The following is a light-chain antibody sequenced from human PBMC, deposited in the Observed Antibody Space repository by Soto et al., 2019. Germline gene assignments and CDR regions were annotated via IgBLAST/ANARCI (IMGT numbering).Light chain of an antibody. V-gene: IGKV3-20*01. J-gene: IGKJ4*01. CDR2: GTS. CDR1: QSVSSSY. CDR3: QQYGTSALT. Sequence: IVLTQSPGTLSLSPGERATLSCRASQSVSSSYLVWYQQRPGQPPRLLIYGTSTRAAGISDRFSGSGSWTDFTLTIYRLEPGDSAVYYCQQYGTSALTFDGGTKVEIK.